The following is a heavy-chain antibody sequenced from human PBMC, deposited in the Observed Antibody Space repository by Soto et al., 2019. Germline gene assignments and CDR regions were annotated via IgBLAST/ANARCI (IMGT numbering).Heavy chain of an antibody. CDR1: GGTFSSYS. V-gene: IGHV1-69*01. Sequence: QVQLVQSGAEVKKPGSSVKVSCKASGGTFSSYSINWVRQPPGQGLEWMEEIIPIFGTATYAQKFQGRVTMTAGEAKSTAYMELSSLRSEDTAVYYCARDGGRHSGGIDYWGQGTLVTVSS. CDR2: IIPIFGTA. J-gene: IGHJ4*02. CDR3: ARDGGRHSGGIDY. D-gene: IGHD1-26*01.